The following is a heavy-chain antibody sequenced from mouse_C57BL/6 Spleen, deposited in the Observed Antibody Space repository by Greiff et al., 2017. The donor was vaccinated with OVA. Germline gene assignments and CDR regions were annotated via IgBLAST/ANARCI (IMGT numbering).Heavy chain of an antibody. CDR3: ARKPIYGSRNWYFDV. D-gene: IGHD1-1*01. V-gene: IGHV1-42*01. J-gene: IGHJ1*03. CDR1: GYSFTGYY. CDR2: INPSTGGT. Sequence: EVKLVESGPELVKPGASVKISCKASGYSFTGYYMNWVKQSPEKSLEWIGEINPSTGGTTYNQKFKAKATLTVDKSSSTAYMQLKSLTSEDSAVYYCARKPIYGSRNWYFDVWGTGTTVTVSS.